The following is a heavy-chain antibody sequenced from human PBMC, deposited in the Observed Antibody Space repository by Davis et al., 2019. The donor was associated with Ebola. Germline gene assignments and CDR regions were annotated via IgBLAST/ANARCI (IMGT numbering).Heavy chain of an antibody. CDR2: IIPIFGTA. CDR1: GGTFSSYA. D-gene: IGHD2-15*01. J-gene: IGHJ6*03. CDR3: ARDGGTYCSGGSCYYYYMDV. Sequence: SVKVSCKASGGTFSSYAISWVRQAPGQGLEWMGGIIPIFGTANYAQKFQGRVTITADESTSTAYMELSSLRSEDTAVYYCARDGGTYCSGGSCYYYYMDVWGKGTTVTVSS. V-gene: IGHV1-69*13.